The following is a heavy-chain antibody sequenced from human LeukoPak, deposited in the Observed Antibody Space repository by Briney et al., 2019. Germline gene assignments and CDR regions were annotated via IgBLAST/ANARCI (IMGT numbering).Heavy chain of an antibody. CDR3: AKCGGDYYDSSGYYDLLDY. CDR1: GFTFSSYA. D-gene: IGHD3-22*01. J-gene: IGHJ4*02. V-gene: IGHV3-23*01. CDR2: ISGSGGST. Sequence: GGSLRLSCAASGFTFSSYAMSWVRQAPGKGLEWVSAISGSGGSTYYADSVKGQFTISRDNSKNTLYLQMNGLRAEDTAVYYCAKCGGDYYDSSGYYDLLDYWGQGTLVTVSS.